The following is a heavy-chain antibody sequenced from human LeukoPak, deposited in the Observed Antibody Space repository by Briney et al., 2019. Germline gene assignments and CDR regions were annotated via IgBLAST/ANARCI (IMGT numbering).Heavy chain of an antibody. CDR3: ARGMVRGALRGPRSWFDP. J-gene: IGHJ5*02. D-gene: IGHD3-10*01. Sequence: GASVTVSFKASGYTFTSYYMHWVRQAPGQGLEWMGIINPSGGSTSYAQKFQGRVTMTRDTSTSTVYMELSSLRSEDTAVYYCARGMVRGALRGPRSWFDPWGQGTLVTVSS. V-gene: IGHV1-46*01. CDR2: INPSGGST. CDR1: GYTFTSYY.